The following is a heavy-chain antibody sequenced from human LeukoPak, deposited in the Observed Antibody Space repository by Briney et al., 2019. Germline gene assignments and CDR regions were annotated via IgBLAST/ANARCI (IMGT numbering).Heavy chain of an antibody. CDR2: ISSSSSYI. CDR1: GFTFSSYS. J-gene: IGHJ5*02. Sequence: GGSLRLSCAASGFTFSSYSMNWVRQAPGKGLEWVSSISSSSSYIYYADSVKGRFTISRDNAKNSLYLQMNSLRAEDTAVYYCAKVPLSAAGGWFDPWGQGTLVTVSS. V-gene: IGHV3-21*04. CDR3: AKVPLSAAGGWFDP. D-gene: IGHD6-13*01.